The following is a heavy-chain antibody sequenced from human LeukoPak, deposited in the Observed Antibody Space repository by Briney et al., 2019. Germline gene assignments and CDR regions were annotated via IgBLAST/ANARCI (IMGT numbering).Heavy chain of an antibody. CDR2: SSGSGGST. D-gene: IGHD2-2*01. CDR1: GFPYSSDA. V-gene: IGHV3-23*01. Sequence: GGPLRLSCAASGFPYSSDAMSWVREAPGPGLEWVSASSGSGGSTYYADSVKGRCTISRDSCKNTLYLQMNSLRAEGMAVYYCAKSDFIVVVPAARYYWGQGTVVTVSS. J-gene: IGHJ4*02. CDR3: AKSDFIVVVPAARYY.